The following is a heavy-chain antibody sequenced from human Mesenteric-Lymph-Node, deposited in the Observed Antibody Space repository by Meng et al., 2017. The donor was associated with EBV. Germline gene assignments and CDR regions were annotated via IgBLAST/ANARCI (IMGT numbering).Heavy chain of an antibody. CDR2: INPNGGGT. CDR3: ARVEVGITSGDY. D-gene: IGHD2-21*01. V-gene: IGHV1-2*06. Sequence: QEQFVRAGADVKKPGASVKVSCNASGYSFTDYYVHRVRQAPGQGLEWMGRINPNGGGTNYAQNFHGRVTMTTDTSISTVFMELSRLRSDDTAVYYCARVEVGITSGDYWGQGTLVTVSS. CDR1: GYSFTDYY. J-gene: IGHJ4*02.